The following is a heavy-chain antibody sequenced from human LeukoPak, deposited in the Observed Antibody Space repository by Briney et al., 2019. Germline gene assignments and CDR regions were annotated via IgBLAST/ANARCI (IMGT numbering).Heavy chain of an antibody. CDR1: GYSISNGYY. J-gene: IGHJ6*03. CDR2: IYHRGTT. D-gene: IGHD3-10*01. CDR3: ARVYYGSGSKNYYSYYMDV. V-gene: IGHV4-38-2*01. Sequence: SDTLSLTCAVSGYSISNGYYWGWIRQPPGKGLEWIGGIYHRGTTYYNPSLKSRVTISVDTSKNQFSLKLSSVTAADAAVYYCARVYYGSGSKNYYSYYMDVWGKGTTVTVSS.